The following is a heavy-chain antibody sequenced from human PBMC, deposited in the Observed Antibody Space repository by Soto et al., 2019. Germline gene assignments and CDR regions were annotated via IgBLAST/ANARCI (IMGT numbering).Heavy chain of an antibody. CDR2: IYYSGST. D-gene: IGHD3-22*01. J-gene: IGHJ4*02. Sequence: PSETLSLTCTVSGGSISSGSYYWGWIRQPPGKGLEWIGSIYYSGSTYYNPSLKSRVTISVDTSKNQFSLKLSSVTAADTAVYYCARVSSGYYKPVDYWGQGTLVTVSS. CDR3: ARVSSGYYKPVDY. V-gene: IGHV4-39*01. CDR1: GGSISSGSYY.